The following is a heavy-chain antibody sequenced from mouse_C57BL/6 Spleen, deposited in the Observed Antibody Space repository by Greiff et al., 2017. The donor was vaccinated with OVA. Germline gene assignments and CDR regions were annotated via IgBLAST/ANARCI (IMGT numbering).Heavy chain of an antibody. J-gene: IGHJ3*01. CDR3: ARWVTWFAY. CDR1: GFTFSSYA. V-gene: IGHV5-4*03. D-gene: IGHD2-13*01. CDR2: ISDGGSYT. Sequence: EVMLVESGGGLVKPGGSLKLSCAASGFTFSSYAMSWVRQTPEKRLEWVATISDGGSYTYYPDNVKGRFTISRDNAKNNLYLQMSHLKSEDTAMYYCARWVTWFAYWGQGTLVTVSA.